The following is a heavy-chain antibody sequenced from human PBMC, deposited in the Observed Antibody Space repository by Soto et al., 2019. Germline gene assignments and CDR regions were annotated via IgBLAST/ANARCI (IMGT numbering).Heavy chain of an antibody. D-gene: IGHD4-17*01. V-gene: IGHV3-23*01. CDR1: GITFSTYA. Sequence: GGSLRLSCAASGITFSTYAMSWVRRAPGKGLEWVSTIGSNGADKQYADFVKGRFTVSRDSSKSTLSLQMNSLRAEDTAVYYCAADYLRHNSLNGYYYSYGMDVWGQGTTVTVSS. CDR3: AADYLRHNSLNGYYYSYGMDV. CDR2: IGSNGADK. J-gene: IGHJ6*02.